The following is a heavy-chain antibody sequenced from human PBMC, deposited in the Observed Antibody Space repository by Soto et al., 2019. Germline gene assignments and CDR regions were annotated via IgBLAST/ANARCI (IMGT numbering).Heavy chain of an antibody. Sequence: SETLSLTCAVYGGSISGYYWSWIRQPPGKGLEWIGGVNHRGSSNYNPSLKSRVTISVDTSKNQFSLKLTSVTAADTAVYYCARGLLMRGYSGYSVFGHWGQGTLVTVSS. V-gene: IGHV4-34*01. CDR1: GGSISGYY. J-gene: IGHJ4*02. CDR2: VNHRGSS. D-gene: IGHD5-12*01. CDR3: ARGLLMRGYSGYSVFGH.